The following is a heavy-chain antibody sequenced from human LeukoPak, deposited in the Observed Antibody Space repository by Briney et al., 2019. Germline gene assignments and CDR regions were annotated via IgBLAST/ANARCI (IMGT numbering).Heavy chain of an antibody. CDR1: GFTVSSNY. D-gene: IGHD5-12*01. CDR3: ARGLVATAAFDI. CDR2: IYSGGST. V-gene: IGHV3-66*01. J-gene: IGHJ3*02. Sequence: QAGGSLRLSCAASGFTVSSNYMSWVRQAPGKGLEWVSVIYSGGSTYYADSVKGRFTISRDNSKNTLYLQMNSLRAEDTAVYYRARGLVATAAFDIWGQGTMVTVSS.